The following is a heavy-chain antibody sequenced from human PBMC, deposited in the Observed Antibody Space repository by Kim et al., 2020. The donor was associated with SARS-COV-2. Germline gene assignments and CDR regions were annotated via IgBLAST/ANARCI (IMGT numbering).Heavy chain of an antibody. CDR2: IIPIFGIA. CDR1: GGTFSSYA. J-gene: IGHJ6*03. D-gene: IGHD3-3*01. CDR3: ATRDYDFWSGYSTFLYYYYYYMDV. Sequence: SVKVSCKASGGTFSSYAISWVRQAPGQGLEWMGRIIPIFGIANYAQKFQGRVTITADKSTSTAYMELSSLRSEDTAVYYCATRDYDFWSGYSTFLYYYYYYMDVGGKGTTVTVSS. V-gene: IGHV1-69*04.